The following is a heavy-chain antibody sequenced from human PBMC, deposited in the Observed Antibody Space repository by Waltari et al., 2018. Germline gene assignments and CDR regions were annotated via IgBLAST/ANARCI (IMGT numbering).Heavy chain of an antibody. V-gene: IGHV1-2*06. CDR3: ASGCDSGAFDI. CDR1: GYTFTGYY. D-gene: IGHD2-21*02. Sequence: QVQLVQSGAEVKKPGASVKVSCKASGYTFTGYYMHWVRQAPGQGLEWMGRINPNSRGTTNAQKFQGRVTITADKTTSTAYMELSSLRSEDTAVYYCASGCDSGAFDIWGQGTMVTVSS. CDR2: INPNSRGT. J-gene: IGHJ3*02.